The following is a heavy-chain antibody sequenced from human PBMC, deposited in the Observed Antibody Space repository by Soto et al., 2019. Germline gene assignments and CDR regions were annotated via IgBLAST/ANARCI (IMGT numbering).Heavy chain of an antibody. CDR1: GGTFSSYA. Sequence: QVQLVQSGAEVKKPGSSVKVSCKASGGTFSSYAISWVRQAPGQGLEWVGGIIPIFGTANYAQKFQGRVTITADESTSTAYMELSRLRSEDTAVYYCARSVSFRYQLLKRGMDVWGQGTTVTVSS. CDR2: IIPIFGTA. D-gene: IGHD2-2*01. J-gene: IGHJ6*02. CDR3: ARSVSFRYQLLKRGMDV. V-gene: IGHV1-69*01.